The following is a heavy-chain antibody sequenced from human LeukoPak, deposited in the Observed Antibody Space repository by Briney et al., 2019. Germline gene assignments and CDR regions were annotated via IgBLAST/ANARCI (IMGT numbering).Heavy chain of an antibody. V-gene: IGHV3-7*01. CDR3: ARDRGSQ. CDR1: GFTFSDYW. Sequence: PGGSLRLSCAASGFTFSDYWLGWVRQAPGKGLEWVANIKQDGTEKYYVASVKGRFTISGDNAKNSLYLQMNSLRAEDTAVYYCARDRGSQRGQGTLVTVSS. J-gene: IGHJ4*02. CDR2: IKQDGTEK. D-gene: IGHD5-12*01.